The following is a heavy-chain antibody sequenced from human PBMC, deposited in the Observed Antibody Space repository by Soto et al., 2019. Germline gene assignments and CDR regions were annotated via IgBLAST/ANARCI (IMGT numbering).Heavy chain of an antibody. CDR1: GFAFNGAW. V-gene: IGHV3-15*07. CDR2: VKSSANGGAI. D-gene: IGHD3-16*01. Sequence: GGSLRLSCAASGFAFNGAWMNWVRQAPGKGLEWVGRVKSSANGGAIDYAAPVEGRFTISRDDSKNTLYLQMNSLITEDTAFYYCSADLPDWGAYAFDYWGQGTLVTVSS. CDR3: SADLPDWGAYAFDY. J-gene: IGHJ4*02.